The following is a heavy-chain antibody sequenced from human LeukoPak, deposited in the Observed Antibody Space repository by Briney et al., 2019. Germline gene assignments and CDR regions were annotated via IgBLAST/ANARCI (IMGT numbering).Heavy chain of an antibody. Sequence: SCKVSGYTLTELSMHWVRQAPGKGLEWVSVIYSGGSTYYADSVKGRFTISRDNSKNTLYLQMNSLRAEDTAVYYCARGPTKVGTYGDLPYYFDYWGQGTLVTVSS. V-gene: IGHV3-53*01. CDR1: GYTLTELS. D-gene: IGHD4-17*01. CDR2: IYSGGST. J-gene: IGHJ4*02. CDR3: ARGPTKVGTYGDLPYYFDY.